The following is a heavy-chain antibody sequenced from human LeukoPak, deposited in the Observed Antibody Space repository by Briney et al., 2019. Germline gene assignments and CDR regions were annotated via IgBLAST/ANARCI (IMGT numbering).Heavy chain of an antibody. J-gene: IGHJ5*02. CDR3: VRGHSIGDDP. CDR2: ISYDGSNK. V-gene: IGHV3-30*03. Sequence: GRSLRLSCAASGFTFSSYGMHWVRQAPGKGLEWVAVISYDGSNKYYADSVKGRFTISRDNAENSLYLQMNSLRAEDTAVYYCVRGHSIGDDPWGQGTLVTVSS. CDR1: GFTFSSYG. D-gene: IGHD3-16*01.